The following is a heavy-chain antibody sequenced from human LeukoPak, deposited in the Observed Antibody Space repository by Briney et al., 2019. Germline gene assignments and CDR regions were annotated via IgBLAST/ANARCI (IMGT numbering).Heavy chain of an antibody. D-gene: IGHD6-19*01. Sequence: GGSLRLSCAASGFTFSPYTMSWVRQAPGKGLEWVSSISSSSSFIYYADSVKGRFTISRDNAKNSLYLQMHSLRAEDTAVYYCARVGSSGWYDYWGQGTLVTVSS. CDR2: ISSSSSFI. J-gene: IGHJ4*02. CDR3: ARVGSSGWYDY. V-gene: IGHV3-21*01. CDR1: GFTFSPYT.